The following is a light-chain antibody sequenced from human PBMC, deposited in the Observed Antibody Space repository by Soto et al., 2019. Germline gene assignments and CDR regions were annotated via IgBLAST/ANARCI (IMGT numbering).Light chain of an antibody. CDR3: QQYYKWPLT. V-gene: IGKV3-20*01. J-gene: IGKJ4*01. CDR2: RAS. CDR1: QSVSSNY. Sequence: EIVLTQSPGTLSLSPGERATLSCRASQSVSSNYLAWYQQKPGQAPKVLIYRASIRATGIPDRFTGSGSGTDFTLTISSLESQDFAVYYCQQYYKWPLTFGGGTKVDIK.